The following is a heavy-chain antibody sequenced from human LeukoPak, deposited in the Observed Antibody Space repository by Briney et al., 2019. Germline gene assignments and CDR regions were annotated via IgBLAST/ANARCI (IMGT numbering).Heavy chain of an antibody. J-gene: IGHJ4*02. CDR2: ISGSGDST. D-gene: IGHD1-1*01. CDR3: AKDQHNANY. V-gene: IGHV3-23*01. CDR1: GFTFSSYG. Sequence: GGSLRLSCAASGFTFSSYGMTWVRQAPGKGLEWVSAISGSGDSTYYADSVKGRFTISRDNSKNTLYLQMNSLRAEDTAVYYCAKDQHNANYWGQGTLVTVSS.